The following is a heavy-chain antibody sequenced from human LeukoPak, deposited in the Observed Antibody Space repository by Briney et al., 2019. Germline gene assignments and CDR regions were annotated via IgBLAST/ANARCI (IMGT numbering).Heavy chain of an antibody. CDR2: ISAYNGNT. J-gene: IGHJ6*03. D-gene: IGHD6-13*01. CDR1: GGTFSSYA. V-gene: IGHV1-18*01. Sequence: GASVKVSCKASGGTFSSYAISWVRQAPGQGLEWMGWISAYNGNTNYAQKLQGRVTMTTDTSTGTAYMELRSLRSDDTAVYYCARGILAAAGNYYYYYMDVWGKGTTVTISS. CDR3: ARGILAAAGNYYYYYMDV.